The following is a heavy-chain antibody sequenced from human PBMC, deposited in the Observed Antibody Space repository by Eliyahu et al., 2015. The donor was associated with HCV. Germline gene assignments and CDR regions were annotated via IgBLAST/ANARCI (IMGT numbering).Heavy chain of an antibody. Sequence: QVQLQESGPGLVKPSETLSLTCTVSXGSITXXYWSWIRXPPGKKLEWIGYIYYSGSPNHNPSLKSRVTISVDTSKNHFSLKLSSVTAADTAXYYCASGGGGIAVAGTGGWFDPWGQGTLVTVSS. D-gene: IGHD6-19*01. V-gene: IGHV4-59*01. CDR3: ASGGGGIAVAGTGGWFDP. J-gene: IGHJ5*02. CDR2: IYYSGSP. CDR1: XGSITXXY.